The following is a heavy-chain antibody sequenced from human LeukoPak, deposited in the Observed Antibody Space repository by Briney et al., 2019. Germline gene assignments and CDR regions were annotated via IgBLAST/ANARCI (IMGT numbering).Heavy chain of an antibody. J-gene: IGHJ3*02. D-gene: IGHD2-2*01. CDR3: ASSPTEIRLYCSSTSCYDLNAFDI. CDR2: INPSSGTT. Sequence: ASVKVSCKASGYTFTNYYMVWVRQAPGQGLEWMGIINPSSGTTNYAQKFQGRVTMTRDMSTSTVYMELSSLRSEDTAVYYCASSPTEIRLYCSSTSCYDLNAFDIWGQGAMVTVSS. CDR1: GYTFTNYY. V-gene: IGHV1-46*01.